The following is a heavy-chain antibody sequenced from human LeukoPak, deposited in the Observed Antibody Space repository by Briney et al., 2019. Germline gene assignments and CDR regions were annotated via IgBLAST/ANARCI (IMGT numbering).Heavy chain of an antibody. J-gene: IGHJ5*02. D-gene: IGHD5-24*01. CDR1: GDSFDNSYC. CDR3: ARGSDDYKLGNH. CDR2: IYSSVYT. V-gene: IGHV4-39*01. Sequence: PSETLSLSCSVSGDSFDNSYCWTWVRQPPGRRPEWIGTIYSSVYTYYNPSLRSRATISGDTSRNLFSLKLISVTAADTAVYYCARGSDDYKLGNHWGHGTLVTVSS.